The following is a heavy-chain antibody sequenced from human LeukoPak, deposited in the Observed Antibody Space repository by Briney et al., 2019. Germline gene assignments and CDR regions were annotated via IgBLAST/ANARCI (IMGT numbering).Heavy chain of an antibody. CDR3: ARLPRYGGYDHFDY. Sequence: SETLSLTCTVSGVSIDSYYWSWIRQPPGKGLEWIGYIYYRGTTSYNPFLKSRVTISVDTSKNQFSLMLNSVTAADTAVYYCARLPRYGGYDHFDYWGQGILVIVSS. CDR1: GVSIDSYY. CDR2: IYYRGTT. J-gene: IGHJ4*02. D-gene: IGHD5-12*01. V-gene: IGHV4-59*12.